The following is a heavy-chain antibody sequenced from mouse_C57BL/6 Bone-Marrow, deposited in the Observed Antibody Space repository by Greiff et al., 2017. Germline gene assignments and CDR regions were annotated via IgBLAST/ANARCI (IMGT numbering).Heavy chain of an antibody. CDR1: GYTFTSYG. D-gene: IGHD1-1*01. CDR3: YGGTTVERFSY. J-gene: IGHJ3*01. Sequence: VQLQQSGAELARPGASVKLSCKASGYTFTSYGISWVKQRTGQGLEWIGGIDPRSGNTYYNEKFKGKATLTAYKSSSTSYMELRSLTSEDSAVYYYYGGTTVERFSYWGQGTLVTVSA. CDR2: IDPRSGNT. V-gene: IGHV1-81*01.